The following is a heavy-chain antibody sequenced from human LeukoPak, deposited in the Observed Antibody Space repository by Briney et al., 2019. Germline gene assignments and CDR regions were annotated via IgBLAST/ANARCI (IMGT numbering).Heavy chain of an antibody. CDR2: INHSGST. V-gene: IGHV4-34*01. CDR3: ARAPAPYYDFWSGYYTGGYFDY. Sequence: SETLSLTCAVYGGSFSGYYWSWICQPPGKGLEWIGEINHSGSTNYNPSLRSRVTISVDTSKNQFSLKLSSVTAADTAVYHCARAPAPYYDFWSGYYTGGYFDYWGQGTLVTVSS. D-gene: IGHD3-3*01. CDR1: GGSFSGYY. J-gene: IGHJ4*02.